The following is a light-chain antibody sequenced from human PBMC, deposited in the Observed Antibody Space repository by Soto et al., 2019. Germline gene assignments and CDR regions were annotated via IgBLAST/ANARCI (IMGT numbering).Light chain of an antibody. CDR2: LAS. J-gene: IGKJ4*01. CDR3: QKYNSAPLT. Sequence: DIQMTQSPSSLSASVGDRVTITCRASQGISNYVAWYQQKPGEVPKLLIYLASTLQSGVPSRFSGSGSGTVFTLTISSLQPEDVATYYCQKYNSAPLTFGGGTKVDIK. CDR1: QGISNY. V-gene: IGKV1-27*01.